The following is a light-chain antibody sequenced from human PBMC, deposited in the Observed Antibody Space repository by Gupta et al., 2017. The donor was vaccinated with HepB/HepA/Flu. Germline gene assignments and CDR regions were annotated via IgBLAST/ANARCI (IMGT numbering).Light chain of an antibody. J-gene: IGKJ2*03. Sequence: DIQMTQSPSTLSASVGDRVNITCRASQTISTWLAWYQQTPGKAPKLLIYKASTLESGVPSRFSGSGSGTEFTLTISKLQPDHFANYYCQRDETYPYSLGQGTMVEIK. CDR2: KAS. V-gene: IGKV1-5*03. CDR3: QRDETYPYS. CDR1: QTISTW.